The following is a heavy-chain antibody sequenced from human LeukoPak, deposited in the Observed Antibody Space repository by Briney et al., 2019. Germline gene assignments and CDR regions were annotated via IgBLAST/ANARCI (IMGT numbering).Heavy chain of an antibody. D-gene: IGHD2-21*02. CDR1: RGTFSSYA. V-gene: IGHV1-69*04. J-gene: IGHJ6*02. CDR2: IIPIFGIA. Sequence: SVKVSCKASRGTFSSYAISWVRQAPGQGLEWMGRIIPIFGIANYAQKFQGRVTITADKSTSTAYMELSSLRSEDTAVYYCAVTGCGGDCYTYGYYYYGMDVWGQGTTVTVSS. CDR3: AVTGCGGDCYTYGYYYYGMDV.